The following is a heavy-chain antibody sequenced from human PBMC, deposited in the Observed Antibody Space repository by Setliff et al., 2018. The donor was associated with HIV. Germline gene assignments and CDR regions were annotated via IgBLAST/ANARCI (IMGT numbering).Heavy chain of an antibody. J-gene: IGHJ4*02. CDR2: ITGSGDTI. Sequence: PGGSLRLSCAASGFTFSSYSMNWVRQAPGKGPEWVSYITGSGDTIYYADSVKGRFNMSRDNAKDSVYLQMNTLRVEDTAVYYCAREATPRHSSGWVYFDYWGQGMMVTVSS. CDR1: GFTFSSYS. V-gene: IGHV3-48*04. D-gene: IGHD6-19*01. CDR3: AREATPRHSSGWVYFDY.